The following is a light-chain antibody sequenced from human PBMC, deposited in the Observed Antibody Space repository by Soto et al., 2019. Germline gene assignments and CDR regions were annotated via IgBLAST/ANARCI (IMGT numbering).Light chain of an antibody. CDR2: GAS. V-gene: IGKV1-17*03. CDR3: LPHNTYPLS. CDR1: RGISHY. Sequence: DIQMTQSPSAMSASVGDRVTITCRASRGISHYLAWFQQRPGKVPKRLIYGASTLESGVPSRFSGSGSGTEFTLTISSLQPEDFATYYCLPHNTYPLSFGGGTKVAMK. J-gene: IGKJ4*01.